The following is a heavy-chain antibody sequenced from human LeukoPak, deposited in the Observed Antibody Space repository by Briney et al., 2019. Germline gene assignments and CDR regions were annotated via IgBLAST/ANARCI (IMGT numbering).Heavy chain of an antibody. CDR3: ARTDYDFWSGYFGYFDY. CDR1: GYSFTSYW. Sequence: GESLKISCKGSGYSFTSYWIGWVRQMAGKGLEWMGIIYPGDSDTRYSPSFQGQVTISADKSISTAYLQWSSLKASDTAMYYCARTDYDFWSGYFGYFDYWGQGTLVTVSS. CDR2: IYPGDSDT. J-gene: IGHJ4*02. D-gene: IGHD3-3*01. V-gene: IGHV5-51*01.